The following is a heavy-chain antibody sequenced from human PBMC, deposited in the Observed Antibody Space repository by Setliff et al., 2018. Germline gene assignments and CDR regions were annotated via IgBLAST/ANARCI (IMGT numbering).Heavy chain of an antibody. J-gene: IGHJ6*02. CDR3: AKEYVVIQFVTNVHNHYGMDV. CDR2: INHSGST. V-gene: IGHV4-34*10. D-gene: IGHD2-21*01. Sequence: KASETLSLTCTVYGGSLSNYYWGWIRQPPGKGLEWIAEINHSGSTNYNPSLKSRLTMSVDTSKNQFSLKLTSVTAADTAVYYCAKEYVVIQFVTNVHNHYGMDVWGQGTTVTVSS. CDR1: GGSLSNYY.